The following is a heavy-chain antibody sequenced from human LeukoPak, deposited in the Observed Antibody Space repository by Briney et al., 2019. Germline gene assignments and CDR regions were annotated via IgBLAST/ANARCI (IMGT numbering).Heavy chain of an antibody. CDR1: EFTFSSYA. J-gene: IGHJ4*02. Sequence: GGSLRLSCAASEFTFSSYAMSWVRQAPEKGLEWVSTISGSGGGTYYADSVKGRFTISRDDSRNTLYLQMNSLRAEDTAVYYCVNALGRYLNNCFDYWGQGALVSVSS. CDR3: VNALGRYLNNCFDY. V-gene: IGHV3-23*01. D-gene: IGHD1-26*01. CDR2: ISGSGGGT.